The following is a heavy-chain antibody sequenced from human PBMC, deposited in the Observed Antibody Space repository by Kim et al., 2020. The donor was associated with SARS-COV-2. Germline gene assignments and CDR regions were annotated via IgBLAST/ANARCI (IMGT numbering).Heavy chain of an antibody. Sequence: SETLSPTCAVYGGSFSGYYWSWIRQPPGKGLEWIGEINHSGSTNYNPSLKSRVTISVDTSKNQFSLKLSSVTAADTAVYYCARAREWLEDAFDIWGQGTMVTVSS. D-gene: IGHD3-3*01. V-gene: IGHV4-34*01. CDR1: GGSFSGYY. CDR3: ARAREWLEDAFDI. J-gene: IGHJ3*02. CDR2: INHSGST.